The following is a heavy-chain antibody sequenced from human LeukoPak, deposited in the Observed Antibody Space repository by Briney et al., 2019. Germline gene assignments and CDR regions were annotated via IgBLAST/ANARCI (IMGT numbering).Heavy chain of an antibody. CDR1: GYSFTSYW. V-gene: IGHV5-51*04. Sequence: GESLKISCKGSGYSFTSYWIGWVRQMPGKGLEWMGIIYPGDSDTRYSPSFQGQVTISVDKPISTAYLHWSSLKASDTAVYYCATDYTNGLYYYGMDVWGQGTTVTVSS. J-gene: IGHJ6*02. CDR2: IYPGDSDT. D-gene: IGHD4-11*01. CDR3: ATDYTNGLYYYGMDV.